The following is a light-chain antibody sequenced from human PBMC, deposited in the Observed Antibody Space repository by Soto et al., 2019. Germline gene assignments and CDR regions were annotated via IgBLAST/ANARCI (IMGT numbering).Light chain of an antibody. J-gene: IGKJ4*01. CDR2: DAS. CDR3: QRYDNVPPVT. Sequence: DIQMTQSPSSLSASVGDRVTITCQASQDISDYLNWYQQKPGKAPKLLIYDASKLQTGVPSGISGSESGTYLNLTISSRQAEDVATYYCQRYDNVPPVTFGGGTKLELK. V-gene: IGKV1-33*01. CDR1: QDISDY.